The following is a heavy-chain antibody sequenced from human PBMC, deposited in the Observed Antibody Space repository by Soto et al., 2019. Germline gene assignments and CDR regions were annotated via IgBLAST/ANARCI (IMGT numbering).Heavy chain of an antibody. Sequence: VGSLRLSCAASRLTFSSYAMSWVRQAPGKGLEWVSAISSSGASTYSADSVKGRFTISRDNSKNTLYLQMNSLRAEDTAVHYCAKGPTIFGVVISYSFYYGLDVWGQGTTVTVSS. CDR3: AKGPTIFGVVISYSFYYGLDV. CDR2: ISSSGAST. V-gene: IGHV3-23*01. D-gene: IGHD3-3*01. CDR1: RLTFSSYA. J-gene: IGHJ6*02.